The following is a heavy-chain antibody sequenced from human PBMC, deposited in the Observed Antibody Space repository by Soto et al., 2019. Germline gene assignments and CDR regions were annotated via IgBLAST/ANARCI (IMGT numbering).Heavy chain of an antibody. V-gene: IGHV1-18*01. CDR1: GYSFATSG. CDR3: ARAGQYYDASGYAN. CDR2: ISAYNGNT. D-gene: IGHD3-22*01. Sequence: QVKLVQSGTEVKKPGASIKVSCKASGYSFATSGMSWVRQAPGQGLEWMGWISAYNGNTNYDQNLQDRGTMTTDTSTKTAYLEGRNLRSDDTAVYYCARAGQYYDASGYANWGQGTLVTVSS. J-gene: IGHJ4*02.